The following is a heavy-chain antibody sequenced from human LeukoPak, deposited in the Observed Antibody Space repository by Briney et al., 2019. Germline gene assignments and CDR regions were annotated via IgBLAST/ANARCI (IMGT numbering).Heavy chain of an antibody. CDR2: TWNDGSNK. CDR1: GFTFSTYG. Sequence: GRSLRLSCAASGFTFSTYGMHWVRQAPGKGLEWVAVTWNDGSNKYYADSVKGRFTISRDISKNTLHLQMNSLRAEDTAIYYCARGGIAAADIDYWGQGTLVTVSS. D-gene: IGHD6-13*01. CDR3: ARGGIAAADIDY. V-gene: IGHV3-33*01. J-gene: IGHJ4*02.